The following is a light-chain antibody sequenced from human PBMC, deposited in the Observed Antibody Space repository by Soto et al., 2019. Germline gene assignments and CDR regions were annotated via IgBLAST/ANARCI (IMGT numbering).Light chain of an antibody. CDR2: GAS. CDR3: QQLMSDTST. J-gene: IGKJ5*01. CDR1: QGISSY. V-gene: IGKV1-9*01. Sequence: DLQLSQSPSFLSASXXDRVXITRLASQGISSYLAWDQQKPRKAPEXXSVGASTLQSWGPSRFSGSGSVTEFTLTISSLQPEDFATYYCQQLMSDTSTFGPGTRLEIK.